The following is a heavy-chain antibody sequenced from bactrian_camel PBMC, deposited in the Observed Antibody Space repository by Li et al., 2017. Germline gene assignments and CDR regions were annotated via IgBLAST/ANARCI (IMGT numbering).Heavy chain of an antibody. J-gene: IGHJ4*01. CDR3: AADRNWVPLYEYHY. CDR1: GDHRMV. V-gene: IGHV3S55*01. CDR2: LGDDGST. Sequence: HVQLVESGGGSAQIGGSLRLSCVVSGDHRMVAWFRQGPGRTREGVAGLGDDGSTSYAKFAEGRFTISRDNAKNTLYLQMNSLKPEDTAVYYCAADRNWVPLYEYHYWGQGTQVTVS. D-gene: IGHD5*01.